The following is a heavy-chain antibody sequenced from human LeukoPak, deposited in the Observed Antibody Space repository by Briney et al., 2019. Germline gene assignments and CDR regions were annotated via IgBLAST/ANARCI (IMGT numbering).Heavy chain of an antibody. CDR1: GGSISSGSYY. CDR2: IYTSGST. V-gene: IGHV4-61*02. D-gene: IGHD2-15*01. J-gene: IGHJ4*02. CDR3: AREIVVVVAATPVTTGFDY. Sequence: SETLSLTCTVSGGSISSGSYYWRWIRQPAGKGLEWIGRIYTSGSTNYNPSLKSRVTISVDTSKNQFSLKLSSVTAADTAVYYCAREIVVVVAATPVTTGFDYWGQGTLVTVSS.